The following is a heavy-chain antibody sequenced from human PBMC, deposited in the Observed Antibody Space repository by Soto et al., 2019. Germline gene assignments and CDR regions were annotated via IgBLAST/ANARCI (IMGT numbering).Heavy chain of an antibody. V-gene: IGHV3-64*01. J-gene: IGHJ6*03. CDR1: GFTLRGYA. CDR2: ISSNGVGT. Sequence: EVQLAESGGGLAQPEGSLRLSCAASGFTLRGYAMDWVRQAPGKGLEYVSGISSNGVGTYYANSVQGRFTISRDNSKNTVYLQMASLRPEDMAVYYCARRARPDFYYMDVWGKGTTVTVSS. CDR3: ARRARPDFYYMDV. D-gene: IGHD6-6*01.